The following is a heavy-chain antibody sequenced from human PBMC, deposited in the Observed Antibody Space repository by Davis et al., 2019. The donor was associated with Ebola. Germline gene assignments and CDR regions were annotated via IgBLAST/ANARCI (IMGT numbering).Heavy chain of an antibody. J-gene: IGHJ4*02. Sequence: PSETLSLTCTVSGGSISSYYWSWIRQPPGKGLEWIGYIYYSGSTNYNPSLKSRVTISVDTSKNQFSLKLSSVTAADTAVYYCARHKLQHTTVTSYYFDYWGQGTLVTVSS. CDR1: GGSISSYY. CDR2: IYYSGST. V-gene: IGHV4-59*08. CDR3: ARHKLQHTTVTSYYFDY. D-gene: IGHD4-17*01.